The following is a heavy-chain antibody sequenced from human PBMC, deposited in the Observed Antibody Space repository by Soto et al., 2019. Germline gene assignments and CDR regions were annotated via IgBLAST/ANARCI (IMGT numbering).Heavy chain of an antibody. CDR3: ATWHPGY. CDR1: VYTLTELV. V-gene: IGHV1-24*01. CDR2: FDPEDGET. Sequence: ASVKVSGKVSVYTLTELVIHWVRQAPGKGLEWMGGFDPEDGETIYAQKFQGRVTMTEDTSTDTAYMELSSLRSEDTAVYYCATWHPGYWGQGTLVTVS. J-gene: IGHJ4*02.